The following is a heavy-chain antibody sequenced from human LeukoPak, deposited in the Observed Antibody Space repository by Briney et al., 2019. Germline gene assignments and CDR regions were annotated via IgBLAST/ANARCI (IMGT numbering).Heavy chain of an antibody. J-gene: IGHJ5*02. CDR2: IKSKTDGGTT. V-gene: IGHV3-15*01. D-gene: IGHD4-17*01. CDR3: TTDGMTTVNEYNWFDP. Sequence: GGSLRLSCAASGFTFSNAWMSWVRQAPGKGLEWVGRIKSKTDGGTTDYAAPVKGRFTISRDDSKNTLYLQMDSLKTEDTAVYYCTTDGMTTVNEYNWFDPWGQGTLVTVSS. CDR1: GFTFSNAW.